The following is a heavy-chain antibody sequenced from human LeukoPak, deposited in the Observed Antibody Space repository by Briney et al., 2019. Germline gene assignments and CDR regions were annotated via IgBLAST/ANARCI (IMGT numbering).Heavy chain of an antibody. V-gene: IGHV4-34*01. CDR1: GGSFSGYY. CDR2: INHSGST. J-gene: IGHJ4*02. CDR3: AGYHNGYCSSTSCLSFDY. D-gene: IGHD2-2*01. Sequence: PSETLSLTCAVYGGSFSGYYWSWIRQPPGKGLEWIGEINHSGSTNYNPSLKSRVTISVDTSKNQFSLKLSSVTAADTAVYYCAGYHNGYCSSTSCLSFDYWGQGTLVTVSS.